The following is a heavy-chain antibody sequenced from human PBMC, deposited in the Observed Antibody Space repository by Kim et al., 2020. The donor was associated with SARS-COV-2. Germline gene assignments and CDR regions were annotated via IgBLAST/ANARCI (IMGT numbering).Heavy chain of an antibody. J-gene: IGHJ4*02. Sequence: TNYSPSFQGHVTISADKSISTAYRQWSSLKASDTAMYYCARTGTASGFDYWGQGTLVTVSS. CDR2: T. D-gene: IGHD3-10*01. V-gene: IGHV5-10-1*01. CDR3: ARTGTASGFDY.